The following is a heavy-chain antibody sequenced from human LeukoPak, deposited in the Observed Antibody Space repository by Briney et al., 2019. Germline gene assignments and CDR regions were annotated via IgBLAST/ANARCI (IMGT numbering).Heavy chain of an antibody. CDR3: ATYKGYCSGGSCFRLDY. CDR1: GFTFSSYG. V-gene: IGHV3-33*01. Sequence: GGSLRLSCAASGFTFSSYGMHWVRQAPGKGLEWVAVIWYDGSNKYYADSVKGRFTISRDNSKNTLYLQMNSLRAEDTAVYYCATYKGYCSGGSCFRLDYWGQGTLVTASS. D-gene: IGHD2-15*01. J-gene: IGHJ4*02. CDR2: IWYDGSNK.